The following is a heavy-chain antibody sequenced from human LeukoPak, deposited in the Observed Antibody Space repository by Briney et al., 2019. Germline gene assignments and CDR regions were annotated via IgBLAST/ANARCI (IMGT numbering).Heavy chain of an antibody. CDR1: GFTFTSYT. CDR3: AREMSSVTMIVVVIPLPFDY. J-gene: IGHJ4*02. CDR2: ISSSTDYI. Sequence: GGSLRLSCAASGFTFTSYTMNWVRQAPGKGLEWVSSISSSTDYIYYADSVKGRFTISRDNAKNSLYLQMNSLRAEDTAVYYCAREMSSVTMIVVVIPLPFDYWGQGTLVTVSS. V-gene: IGHV3-21*01. D-gene: IGHD3-22*01.